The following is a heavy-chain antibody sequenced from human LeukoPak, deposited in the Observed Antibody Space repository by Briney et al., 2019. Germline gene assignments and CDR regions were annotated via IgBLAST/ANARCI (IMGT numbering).Heavy chain of an antibody. J-gene: IGHJ6*03. V-gene: IGHV3-53*01. CDR1: AFSVSRNH. D-gene: IGHD3-3*01. CDR2: IYTGSKT. Sequence: PGGSLRLSCVASAFSVSRNHVTWVRQAPGKGLEWVSLIYTGSKTDYSDSVKGRFTISRDNSKNTVYLQMNSLRAEDTAVYYCARLEPSNHDFWSGRPRGYMEVWGKGTTVTVSS. CDR3: ARLEPSNHDFWSGRPRGYMEV.